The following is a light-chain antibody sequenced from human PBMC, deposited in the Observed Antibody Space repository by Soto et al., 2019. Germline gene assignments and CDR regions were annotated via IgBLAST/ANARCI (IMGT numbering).Light chain of an antibody. CDR3: QQSYSRPPT. Sequence: DIAMTQPPCSLSASVEYRVIITCRASQSISNHLNWYQQKPGKAPKLLIFAASSLQSWVPSSFSGSRSGPDFTLTISSLQPEDFATYDCQQSYSRPPTFGQGTKVEIK. J-gene: IGKJ1*01. V-gene: IGKV1-39*01. CDR2: AAS. CDR1: QSISNH.